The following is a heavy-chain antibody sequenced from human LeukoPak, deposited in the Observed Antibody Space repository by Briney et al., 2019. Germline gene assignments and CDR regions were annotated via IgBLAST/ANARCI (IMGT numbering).Heavy chain of an antibody. J-gene: IGHJ4*02. CDR2: ISYDGNNK. Sequence: QSGGSLRPSCTTPEFTFSSDAMHWVPQVLAKGQEREAIISYDGNNKYYADSVKGRFTISRDNSKNTLYLQMNSLRAEDTAVYYCARDKEGDWGQGTLVTVSS. V-gene: IGHV3-30-3*01. CDR1: EFTFSSDA. CDR3: ARDKEGD.